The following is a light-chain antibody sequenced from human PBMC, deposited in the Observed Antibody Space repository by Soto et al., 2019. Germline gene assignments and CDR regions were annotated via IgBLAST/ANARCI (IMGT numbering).Light chain of an antibody. Sequence: QSALTQPASVSGSPGQSITISCTGTSSDIGAYNFVSWYQQHPGKAPKLMLYDVNIRPSGVSNRFSGSKSGNTASLTISGLQAEDEADYYCSSYTSSSIVVFGGGTKLTVL. V-gene: IGLV2-14*03. CDR3: SSYTSSSIVV. CDR1: SSDIGAYNF. CDR2: DVN. J-gene: IGLJ2*01.